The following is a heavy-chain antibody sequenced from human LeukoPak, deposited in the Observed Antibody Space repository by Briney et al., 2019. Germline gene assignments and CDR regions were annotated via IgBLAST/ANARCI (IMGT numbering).Heavy chain of an antibody. V-gene: IGHV4-59*01. J-gene: IGHJ5*02. CDR3: ARFTPQGYGWGGYNRFDP. D-gene: IGHD3-16*01. CDR2: IYYSGCT. Sequence: SETLSLTCTVSGGSISSYYWNWIRQTPGKGLEWIGYIYYSGCTNYNPSLKSRVTISVDTSKNQFSLNLTSVTAADTAVYYCARFTPQGYGWGGYNRFDPWGQGTLVTVSS. CDR1: GGSISSYY.